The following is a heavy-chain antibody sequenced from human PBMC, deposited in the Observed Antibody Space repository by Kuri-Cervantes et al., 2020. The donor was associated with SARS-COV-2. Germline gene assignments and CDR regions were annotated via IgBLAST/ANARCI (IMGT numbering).Heavy chain of an antibody. CDR1: GGSISSSSYY. Sequence: SETLSLTCTVSGGSISSSSYYWGWIRQPPGKGLEWIGSIYYSGSTYYNPSLKSRVTISVDTSKNQFSLKLSSVTAADTAVYYCARQRDYDFWSGYQVGGMDVWGQGTTVTVSS. CDR2: IYYSGST. D-gene: IGHD3-3*01. J-gene: IGHJ6*02. V-gene: IGHV4-39*01. CDR3: ARQRDYDFWSGYQVGGMDV.